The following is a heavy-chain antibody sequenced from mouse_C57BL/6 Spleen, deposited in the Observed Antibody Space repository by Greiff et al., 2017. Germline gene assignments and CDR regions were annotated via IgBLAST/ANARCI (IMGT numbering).Heavy chain of an antibody. D-gene: IGHD1-1*01. CDR3: ARDGSSYFDY. J-gene: IGHJ2*01. V-gene: IGHV5-17*01. CDR1: GFTFSDYG. Sequence: EVKLVESGGGLVKPGGSLKLSCAASGFTFSDYGMHWVRQAPEKGLEWVAYISSGSSTIYYADTVKGRFTISRDNAKNTLFLQMTSLRSEDTAMYYCARDGSSYFDYWGQGTTRTVSS. CDR2: ISSGSSTI.